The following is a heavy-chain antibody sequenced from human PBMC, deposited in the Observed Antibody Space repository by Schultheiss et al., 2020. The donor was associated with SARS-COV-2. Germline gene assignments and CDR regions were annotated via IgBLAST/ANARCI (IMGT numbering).Heavy chain of an antibody. CDR3: ARLSRARVVVVAAAALAFDI. V-gene: IGHV4-39*07. CDR1: GGSISSSSYY. J-gene: IGHJ3*02. Sequence: SETLSLTCTVSGGSISSSSYYWGWIRQPPGKGLEWIGSIYYSGSTYYNPSLKSRVTISIDTSENQFSLRLSSVTAADTAVYYCARLSRARVVVVAAAALAFDIWGQGTMVTVSS. D-gene: IGHD2-2*01. CDR2: IYYSGST.